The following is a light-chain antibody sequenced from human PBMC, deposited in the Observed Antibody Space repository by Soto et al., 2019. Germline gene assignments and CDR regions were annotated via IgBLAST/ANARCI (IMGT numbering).Light chain of an antibody. J-gene: IGKJ5*01. Sequence: ESVLTQSPGTLSLSRGERATLSCRASQSFSSTYLAWYQQKPGQAPRLLIYGASSRATGIPDRFSGGGSGTDFSLTISRLDPEDFAVYYCQQYSSSPITFGQGTRLEIK. V-gene: IGKV3-20*01. CDR1: QSFSSTY. CDR2: GAS. CDR3: QQYSSSPIT.